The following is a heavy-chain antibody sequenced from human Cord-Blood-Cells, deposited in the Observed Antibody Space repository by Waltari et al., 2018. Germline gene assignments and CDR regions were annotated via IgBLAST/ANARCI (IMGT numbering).Heavy chain of an antibody. CDR2: ISYDGSNK. V-gene: IGHV3-30-3*01. D-gene: IGHD2-2*01. J-gene: IGHJ4*02. CDR3: ARDLGQPEYYFDY. CDR1: GFTFSSYP. Sequence: QVQLVESGGGVVQPGRSLSLSCAASGFTFSSYPMHCVRQAPGKGREWVAVISYDGSNKYYADAVKGRFTISRDNSKNTLYLQMNSLRAEDTAVYYCARDLGQPEYYFDYWGQGTLVTVSS.